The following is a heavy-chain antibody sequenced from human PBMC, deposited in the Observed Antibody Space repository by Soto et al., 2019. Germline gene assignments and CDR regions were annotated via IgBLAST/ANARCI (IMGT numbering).Heavy chain of an antibody. D-gene: IGHD5-18*01. CDR3: ARDISVDKAGMDAFDI. J-gene: IGHJ3*02. CDR2: ISSSSSYI. Sequence: VGSLRLSCAASGFTFSSYSMNWVRQAPGKGLEWVSSISSSSSYIYYADSVKGRFTISRDNAKNSLYLQMNSLRAEDTAVYYCARDISVDKAGMDAFDICGQRTMVTVSS. CDR1: GFTFSSYS. V-gene: IGHV3-21*01.